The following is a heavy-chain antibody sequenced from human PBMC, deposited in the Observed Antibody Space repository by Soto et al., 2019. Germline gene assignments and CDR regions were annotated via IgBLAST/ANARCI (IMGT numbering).Heavy chain of an antibody. V-gene: IGHV1-18*01. Sequence: QVQLVQSGAEVKKPGASVKVSCKASGYTFFNYGISWVRQAPGQGLEWMGWISAYNGNRNYAGKFQGRATMTTETSTSTAYMECRSLRSDDTAVYYCARDGITLAGSFDYWGQGTLVTVSS. J-gene: IGHJ4*02. D-gene: IGHD6-19*01. CDR1: GYTFFNYG. CDR2: ISAYNGNR. CDR3: ARDGITLAGSFDY.